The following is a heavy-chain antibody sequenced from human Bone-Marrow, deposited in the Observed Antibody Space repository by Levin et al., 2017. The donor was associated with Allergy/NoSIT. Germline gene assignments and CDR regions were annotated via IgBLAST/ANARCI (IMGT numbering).Heavy chain of an antibody. CDR2: IASGGSI. Sequence: PGGSLRLSCAASGFTLSSYEMSWVRQAPGKGLEWVSSIASGGSIYDAQFGKGRFTISRDTSKNTLYLQMNSLRAEDTAVYYCAKDLDDNNGYFFDSWGQGTLVTVSS. CDR3: AKDLDDNNGYFFDS. CDR1: GFTLSSYE. V-gene: IGHV3-23*01. J-gene: IGHJ4*02. D-gene: IGHD3-22*01.